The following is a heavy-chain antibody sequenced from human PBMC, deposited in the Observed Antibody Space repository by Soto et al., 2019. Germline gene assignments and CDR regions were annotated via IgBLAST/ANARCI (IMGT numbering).Heavy chain of an antibody. CDR2: INPNSGGT. D-gene: IGHD6-13*01. J-gene: IGHJ6*04. V-gene: IGHV1-2*02. CDR1: GYTFTGYY. CDR3: ARDAGGRYYYGMDG. Sequence: ASVKVSCKASGYTFTGYYMHWVRQAPGQGLEWMGWINPNSGGTNYAQKFQGRVTITRDTSASTAYMELSSLRSEDTAVYYCARDAGGRYYYGMDGWGKGTKVTV.